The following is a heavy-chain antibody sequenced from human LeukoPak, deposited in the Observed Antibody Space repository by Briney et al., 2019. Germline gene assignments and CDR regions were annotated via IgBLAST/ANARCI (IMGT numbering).Heavy chain of an antibody. CDR1: GGSISSYY. CDR3: ARHLTYYYDSSGYSNAFGI. Sequence: SETLSLTCTVSGGSISSYYWSWIRQPPGKGLEWIGYIYTSGSTNYNPSLKSRVTISVDTSKNQFSLKLSSVTAADTAVYYCARHLTYYYDSSGYSNAFGIWGQGTMVTVSS. V-gene: IGHV4-4*09. CDR2: IYTSGST. D-gene: IGHD3-22*01. J-gene: IGHJ3*02.